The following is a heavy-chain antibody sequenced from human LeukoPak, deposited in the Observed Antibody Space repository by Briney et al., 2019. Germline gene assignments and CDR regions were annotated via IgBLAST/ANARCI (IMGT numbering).Heavy chain of an antibody. CDR3: ARDEPRGSGSYHSYYYYGMDV. Sequence: GSSVKVSCKASRATFSSYAISWVRQAPGQGLEWMGGIIPIFGTANYAQKFQGRVTITADKSTSTAYMELSSLRSEDTAVYYCARDEPRGSGSYHSYYYYGMDVWGKGTTVTVSS. CDR2: IIPIFGTA. V-gene: IGHV1-69*06. D-gene: IGHD3-10*01. J-gene: IGHJ6*04. CDR1: RATFSSYA.